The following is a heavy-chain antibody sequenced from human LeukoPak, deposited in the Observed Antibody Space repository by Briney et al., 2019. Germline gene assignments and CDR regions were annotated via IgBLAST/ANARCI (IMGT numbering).Heavy chain of an antibody. J-gene: IGHJ6*02. CDR2: IYPVDSDT. Sequence: GESLKISCKGSGYSFTSYWIGGGRQTPGKGLGGRGIIYPVDSDTRHSPSFQGQVTISADKSISTAYLQWSSLKASDTAMYYCARLPLYCSGGSCYSTNYYYGMDVWGQGTTVTVSS. V-gene: IGHV5-51*01. D-gene: IGHD2-15*01. CDR3: ARLPLYCSGGSCYSTNYYYGMDV. CDR1: GYSFTSYW.